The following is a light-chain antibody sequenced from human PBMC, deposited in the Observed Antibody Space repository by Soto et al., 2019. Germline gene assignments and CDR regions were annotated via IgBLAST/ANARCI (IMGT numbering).Light chain of an antibody. Sequence: DIQMTQSPSTLSASVGDRVTITCRASQSISSWLAWYQHKPGKAPKLLIYDASSLGSGVPSRFSASGSGTEFTLNISRLQPDDFANYYCQQYNSYSQTFGQGTNVEIK. J-gene: IGKJ1*01. CDR3: QQYNSYSQT. CDR1: QSISSW. V-gene: IGKV1-5*01. CDR2: DAS.